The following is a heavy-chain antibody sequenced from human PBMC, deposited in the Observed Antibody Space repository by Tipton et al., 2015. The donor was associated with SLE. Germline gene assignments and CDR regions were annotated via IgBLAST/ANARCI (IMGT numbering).Heavy chain of an antibody. CDR3: ARPGVYGMDV. J-gene: IGHJ6*02. CDR1: GGSFSGYY. Sequence: TLSLTCAVYGGSFSGYYWSWIRQPPGKGLGWIGEINHSGSTNYNPSLKSRVTISVDTSKNQFSLKLSSVTAADTAVHCCARPGVYGMDVWGQGTTVTVSS. CDR2: INHSGST. V-gene: IGHV4-34*01. D-gene: IGHD2-8*01.